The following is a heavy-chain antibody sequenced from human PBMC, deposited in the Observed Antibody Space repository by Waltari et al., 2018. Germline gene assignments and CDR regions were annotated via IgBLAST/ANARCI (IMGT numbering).Heavy chain of an antibody. CDR3: AITYYDILTGYSPFDY. CDR1: GGSISSYY. J-gene: IGHJ4*02. CDR2: IYTSGST. Sequence: QVQLQESGPGLVKPSETLSLTCTVSGGSISSYYWSWIRQPAGKGLEWIGRIYTSGSTNDTPSLKSRVTMSVDTSKNQFSLKLSSVTAADTAVYYCAITYYDILTGYSPFDYWGQGTLVTVSS. D-gene: IGHD3-9*01. V-gene: IGHV4-4*07.